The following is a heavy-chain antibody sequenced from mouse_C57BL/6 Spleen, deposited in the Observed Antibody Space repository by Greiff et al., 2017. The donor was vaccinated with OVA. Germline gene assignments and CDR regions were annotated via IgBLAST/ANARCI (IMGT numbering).Heavy chain of an antibody. CDR3: TLGWFAY. CDR2: IDPENGDT. Sequence: EVQLQQSGAELVRPGASVKLSCSASGFNIKDDYMHWVKQRPEQGLEWIGWIDPENGDTEYASKFQGKATVTADTSSNTAYLQLSSLTSEDTAVYYCTLGWFAYWGQGTLVTVSA. D-gene: IGHD4-1*01. J-gene: IGHJ3*01. CDR1: GFNIKDDY. V-gene: IGHV14-4*01.